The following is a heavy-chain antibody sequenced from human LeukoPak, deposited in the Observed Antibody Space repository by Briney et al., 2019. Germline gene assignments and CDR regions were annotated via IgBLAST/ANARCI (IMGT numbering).Heavy chain of an antibody. CDR1: GLTVTNNH. CDR3: AKSEYYDSSETRYYFDY. D-gene: IGHD3-22*01. V-gene: IGHV3-53*01. CDR2: IQSGGST. Sequence: GGSLRLSCAASGLTVTNNHMTWVRQAPGKGLEWVSVIQSGGSTYYADSVKGRFTISRDNSKNTLYLQMNSLRAEDTAVYYCAKSEYYDSSETRYYFDYWGQGTLVTVSS. J-gene: IGHJ4*02.